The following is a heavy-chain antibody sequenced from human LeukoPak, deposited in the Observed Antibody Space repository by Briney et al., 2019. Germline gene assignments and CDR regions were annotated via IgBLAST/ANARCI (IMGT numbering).Heavy chain of an antibody. Sequence: PGGSLRLSCAASGFTFSSYWMTWVRQAPGKGLEWVANIKQDASEGYYVDSVKGRFTTSRDNAKNSLYLQMNSLRAEDTAVYYCATPTAGTWHFDYWGQGTLVTVSS. V-gene: IGHV3-7*01. CDR1: GFTFSSYW. CDR2: IKQDASEG. J-gene: IGHJ4*02. CDR3: ATPTAGTWHFDY. D-gene: IGHD1-1*01.